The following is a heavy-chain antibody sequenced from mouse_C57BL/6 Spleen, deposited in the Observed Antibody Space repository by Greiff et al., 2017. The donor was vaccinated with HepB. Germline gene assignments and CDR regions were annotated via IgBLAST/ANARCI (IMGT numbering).Heavy chain of an antibody. CDR1: GFTFSSYT. D-gene: IGHD1-1*01. CDR3: ARHYYGSSYGAMDY. CDR2: ISGGGGNT. J-gene: IGHJ4*01. V-gene: IGHV5-9*01. Sequence: EVKLMESGGGLVKPGGSLKLSCAASGFTFSSYTMSWVRQTPEKRLECVATISGGGGNTYYPDSVKGRFTISRDNAKNTLYLQMSSLRSEDTALYYCARHYYGSSYGAMDYWGQGTSVTVSS.